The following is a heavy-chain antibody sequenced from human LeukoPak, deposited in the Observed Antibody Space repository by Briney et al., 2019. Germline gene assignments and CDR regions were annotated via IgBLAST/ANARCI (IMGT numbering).Heavy chain of an antibody. Sequence: ASVKVSCKASGYTFTGYYMHWVRQAPGQGLEWMGIINPSGGSTSYAQKFQGRVTMTRDTSTSTVYMELSSLRSEDTAVYYCARDPSCSSTSCYHDAFDIWGQGTMVTVSS. CDR1: GYTFTGYY. V-gene: IGHV1-46*03. J-gene: IGHJ3*02. CDR3: ARDPSCSSTSCYHDAFDI. CDR2: INPSGGST. D-gene: IGHD2-2*01.